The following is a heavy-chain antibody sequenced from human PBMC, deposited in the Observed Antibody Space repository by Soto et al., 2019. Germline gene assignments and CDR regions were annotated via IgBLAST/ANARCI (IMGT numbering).Heavy chain of an antibody. CDR2: ISWNSGSI. J-gene: IGHJ4*02. CDR3: AKATYYDYIWGSYPSGYFDY. D-gene: IGHD3-16*02. Sequence: EVQLVESGGGLVQPGRSLRLSCAASGFTFDDYAMHWVRQAPGKGLEWVSGISWNSGSIGYADSVKGRFTISRDNAKNSLYLQMNSLRAEDTALYYCAKATYYDYIWGSYPSGYFDYWGQGTLVTVSS. V-gene: IGHV3-9*01. CDR1: GFTFDDYA.